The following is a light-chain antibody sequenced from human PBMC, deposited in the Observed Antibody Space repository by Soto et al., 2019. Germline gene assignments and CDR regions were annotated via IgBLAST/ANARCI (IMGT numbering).Light chain of an antibody. CDR1: QSLLHSNGYNY. Sequence: DIVMTQSPLSLPVTPGEPASISCRSSQSLLHSNGYNYLDWYLQKPGQSPQLLINLGSNRASGVSDRFSGSESGTDFTLKISRVEAEDVGVYYCMQALQMTWTFCQGTKLESK. J-gene: IGKJ1*01. V-gene: IGKV2-28*01. CDR3: MQALQMTWT. CDR2: LGS.